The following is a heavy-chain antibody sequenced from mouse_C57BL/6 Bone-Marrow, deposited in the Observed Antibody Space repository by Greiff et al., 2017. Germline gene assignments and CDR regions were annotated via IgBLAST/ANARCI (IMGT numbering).Heavy chain of an antibody. Sequence: EVNVVESGGGLVQPKGSLKLSCAASGFTFNTYAMHWVRQAPGKGLEWVARIRSKSSNYATYYADSVKDRFTISRDDSQSMLYLQMNNLKTEDTAMYYCVRPRMYYDLYAMDYWGQGTSVTVSS. J-gene: IGHJ4*01. CDR1: GFTFNTYA. CDR3: VRPRMYYDLYAMDY. CDR2: IRSKSSNYAT. D-gene: IGHD2-4*01. V-gene: IGHV10-3*01.